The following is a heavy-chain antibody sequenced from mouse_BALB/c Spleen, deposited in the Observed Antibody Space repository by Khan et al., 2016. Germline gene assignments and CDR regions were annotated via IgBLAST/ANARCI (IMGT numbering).Heavy chain of an antibody. Sequence: EVQLQESGPSLVTPSQTLSLTCSVTGDSITSGYWNWIRKFPGNKLEYMGYISYSGSTYYNPSLKSRISITRDTSKNQYYLQLNSVTTEDTATYYCAREDYGSIRYYYAMDYWGQGTSVTVSS. J-gene: IGHJ4*01. CDR3: AREDYGSIRYYYAMDY. CDR1: GDSITSGY. V-gene: IGHV3-8*02. D-gene: IGHD1-1*01. CDR2: ISYSGST.